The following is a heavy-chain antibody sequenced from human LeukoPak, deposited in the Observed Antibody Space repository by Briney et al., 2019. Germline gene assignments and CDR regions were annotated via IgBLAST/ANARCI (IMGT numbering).Heavy chain of an antibody. CDR1: GGSIIRYY. J-gene: IGHJ3*02. V-gene: IGHV4-4*07. CDR2: IYTSGST. Sequence: SETLSLTSTVSGGSIIRYYWSWIRQPPGKGREWIARIYTSGSTDYTPSTKSRVTRSVDTSKNQFSLKLSSVTAADTAVYYCARHWDIVATIYAFDIWGQGTMVTVSS. D-gene: IGHD5-12*01. CDR3: ARHWDIVATIYAFDI.